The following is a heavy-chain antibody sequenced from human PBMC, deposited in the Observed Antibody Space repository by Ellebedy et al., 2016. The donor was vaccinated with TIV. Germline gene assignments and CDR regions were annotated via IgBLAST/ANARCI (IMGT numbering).Heavy chain of an antibody. CDR1: GDSITNVYYY. CDR3: ARGEVVMDV. Sequence: LRLXCIVSGDSITNVYYYWTWIRQTAEKGLEWIGRISTSGSAIYNPSLESRVTMSVDTSKNQFSLKVNSVTAADTAVYYCARGEVVMDVWGRGTSVTVSS. D-gene: IGHD1-26*01. J-gene: IGHJ6*03. V-gene: IGHV4-61*02. CDR2: ISTSGSA.